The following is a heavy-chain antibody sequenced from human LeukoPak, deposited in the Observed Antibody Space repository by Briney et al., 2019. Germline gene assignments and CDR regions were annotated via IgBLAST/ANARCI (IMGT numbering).Heavy chain of an antibody. J-gene: IGHJ4*02. CDR2: ISYDGSNK. V-gene: IGHV3-33*01. Sequence: GGSLRLSCAASGFSFSSYGVHWVRQAPGKGLEWVTFISYDGSNKYYADSVKGRFTISRDNSQNTLYLQMNSLRAEDTAVYYCARGRGHYFDYWGQGTLVTVSS. CDR1: GFSFSSYG. CDR3: ARGRGHYFDY.